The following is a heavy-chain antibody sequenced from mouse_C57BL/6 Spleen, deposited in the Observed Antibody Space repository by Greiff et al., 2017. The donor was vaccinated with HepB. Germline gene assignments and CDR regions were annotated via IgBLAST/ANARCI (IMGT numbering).Heavy chain of an antibody. J-gene: IGHJ4*01. V-gene: IGHV1-4*01. CDR3: VYGSSYDYYAMDY. D-gene: IGHD1-1*01. CDR1: GYTFTSYT. Sequence: VHLVESGAELARPGASVKMSCKASGYTFTSYTMHWVKQRPGQGLEWIGYINPSSGYTKYNQKFKDKATLTADKSSSTAYMQLSSLTSEDSAVYYCVYGSSYDYYAMDYWGQGTSVTVSS. CDR2: INPSSGYT.